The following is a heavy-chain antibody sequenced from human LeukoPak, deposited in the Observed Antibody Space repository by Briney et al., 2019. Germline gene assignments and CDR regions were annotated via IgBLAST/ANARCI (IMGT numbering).Heavy chain of an antibody. D-gene: IGHD2-2*01. V-gene: IGHV4-31*03. Sequence: PSQTLSLTCTVSGGSISSGGYYWSWIRQHPGKGLEWIGYIYYSGSTYYNPSLKSRVTISVDTSKNQFSLKLSSVTAADTAVYYCARSGPAAIRSLYYYYGMDVWGKGTTVTVSS. CDR1: GGSISSGGYY. CDR2: IYYSGST. J-gene: IGHJ6*04. CDR3: ARSGPAAIRSLYYYYGMDV.